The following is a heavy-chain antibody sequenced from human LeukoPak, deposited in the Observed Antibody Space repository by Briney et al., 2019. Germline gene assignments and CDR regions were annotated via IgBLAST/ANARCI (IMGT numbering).Heavy chain of an antibody. CDR3: ARDPSYYDLLTSMTRDYKYYYYYGMDV. CDR2: INPSGGST. J-gene: IGHJ6*02. Sequence: GASVKVSCKASGYTFTSYYMHWVRQAPGQGLEWMGIINPSGGSTSYAQKFQGRVTMTRDTSTSTVYVELSSLRSEDTAVYYCARDPSYYDLLTSMTRDYKYYYYYGMDVWGQGTTVTVSS. CDR1: GYTFTSYY. D-gene: IGHD3-9*01. V-gene: IGHV1-46*01.